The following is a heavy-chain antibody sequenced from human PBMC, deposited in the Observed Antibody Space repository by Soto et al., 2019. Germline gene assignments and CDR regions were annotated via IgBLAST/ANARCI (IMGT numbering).Heavy chain of an antibody. CDR2: IWYDGSNK. CDR3: ASEYCSGGSCDYYGMDV. D-gene: IGHD2-15*01. V-gene: IGHV3-33*01. Sequence: QVQLVESGGGVVQPGRSLRLSCAASGFTFSSYGMHWVRQAPGKGLEWVAVIWYDGSNKYYADSVKGRVTISRDNSKNTLYLHVNSLSAEDTAVYYCASEYCSGGSCDYYGMDVWGQGTTVTVSS. J-gene: IGHJ6*02. CDR1: GFTFSSYG.